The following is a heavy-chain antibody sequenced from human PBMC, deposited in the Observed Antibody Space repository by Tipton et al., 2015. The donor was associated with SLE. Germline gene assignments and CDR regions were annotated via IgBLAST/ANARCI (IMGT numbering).Heavy chain of an antibody. Sequence: SGFTFSYYGMHWVRQAPGKGPEWGAVIWYDGSNKYYADSVKGRFTISRDNSKNTLYLQMNSLRVEDTAIYYCARDIGGCSGGSCYLDWGQGTLVTVSS. CDR2: IWYDGSNK. CDR1: GFTFSYYG. V-gene: IGHV3-33*01. CDR3: ARDIGGCSGGSCYLD. D-gene: IGHD2-15*01. J-gene: IGHJ4*02.